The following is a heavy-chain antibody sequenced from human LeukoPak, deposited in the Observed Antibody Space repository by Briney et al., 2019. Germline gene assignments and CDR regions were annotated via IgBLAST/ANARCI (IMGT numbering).Heavy chain of an antibody. D-gene: IGHD3-10*01. J-gene: IGHJ6*04. V-gene: IGHV1-69*13. Sequence: SVKVSCKASGGTFSSYAISWVRQAPGQGLEWMGGIIPIFGTANYAQKFQGRVTITADESTSTAYMELSSLRSEDTAVYYCARDSPITMVGGLMDVWGKGTTFTVSS. CDR2: IIPIFGTA. CDR3: ARDSPITMVGGLMDV. CDR1: GGTFSSYA.